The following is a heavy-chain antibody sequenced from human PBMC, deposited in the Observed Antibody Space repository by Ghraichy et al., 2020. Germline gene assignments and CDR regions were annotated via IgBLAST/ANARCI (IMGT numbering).Heavy chain of an antibody. Sequence: GGSLRLSCKASGFIFSKSWMSWVRLSPERGLEWVANINDDGKERYYVDSLRGRFTISRDNDKNSLFLQITRLGVDDTAVYYCARDPKHGALDYWGQGTLVVVS. CDR2: INDDGKER. J-gene: IGHJ4*02. CDR1: GFIFSKSW. V-gene: IGHV3-7*03. D-gene: IGHD3-10*01. CDR3: ARDPKHGALDY.